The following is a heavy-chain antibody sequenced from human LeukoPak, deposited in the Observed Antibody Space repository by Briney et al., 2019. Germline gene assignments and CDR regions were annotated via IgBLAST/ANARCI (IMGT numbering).Heavy chain of an antibody. V-gene: IGHV4-31*03. CDR2: IYYSGNT. Sequence: PSETLSLTCTVSGGSISSGGYYWSWIRQHPGKGLEWIGYIYYSGNTYYNPSLKSRVTISVDTSKNQFSLKLSSVTAADTAVYYCASNQYYDILTAGAFDIWGQGTMVTVSS. CDR1: GGSISSGGYY. CDR3: ASNQYYDILTAGAFDI. D-gene: IGHD3-9*01. J-gene: IGHJ3*02.